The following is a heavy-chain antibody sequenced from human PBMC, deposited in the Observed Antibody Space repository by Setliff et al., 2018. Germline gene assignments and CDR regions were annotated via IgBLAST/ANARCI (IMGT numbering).Heavy chain of an antibody. D-gene: IGHD1-26*01. Sequence: PSETLSLTCTVSGGSISSYYWSWIRQPPGKGLEWIGYIYASGGTNYNPSLKSRVTLSVDTSKNQFSLKVSSVTAADTAVYYCARAPPNRYSGSYEYFYMDVWGKGTTVTVSS. J-gene: IGHJ6*03. CDR3: ARAPPNRYSGSYEYFYMDV. CDR2: IYASGGT. CDR1: GGSISSYY. V-gene: IGHV4-4*08.